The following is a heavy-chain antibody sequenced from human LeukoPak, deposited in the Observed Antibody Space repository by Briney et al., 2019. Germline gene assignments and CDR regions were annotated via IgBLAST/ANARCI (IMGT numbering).Heavy chain of an antibody. V-gene: IGHV1-2*06. CDR3: ARVLGYYDSSGYLGISWFDP. J-gene: IGHJ5*02. CDR2: INPNSGGT. D-gene: IGHD3-22*01. Sequence: ASVKVSCKASGYTFTGHYMHWVRQAPGQGLEWMGRINPNSGGTNYAQKFQGRVTMTRDTSISTAYMELSRLRSDDTAVYYCARVLGYYDSSGYLGISWFDPWGQGTLVTVSS. CDR1: GYTFTGHY.